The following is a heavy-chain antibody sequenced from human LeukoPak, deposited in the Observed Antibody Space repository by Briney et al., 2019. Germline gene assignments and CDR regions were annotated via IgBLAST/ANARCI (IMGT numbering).Heavy chain of an antibody. Sequence: SETLSLTCTVSGGSISSSSYYWGWIRQPPGKGLEWIGSIYYSGSTYYNPSLKSRVTISVDTSKNQFSLKLSSVTAADTAVYYCARGVEYSSPYFDHWGQGTLVTVSS. V-gene: IGHV4-39*01. J-gene: IGHJ4*02. CDR2: IYYSGST. CDR1: GGSISSSSYY. CDR3: ARGVEYSSPYFDH. D-gene: IGHD6-6*01.